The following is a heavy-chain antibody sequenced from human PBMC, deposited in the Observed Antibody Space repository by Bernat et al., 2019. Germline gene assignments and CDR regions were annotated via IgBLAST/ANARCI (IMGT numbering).Heavy chain of an antibody. CDR3: AREPPYISDLKFYAMDL. J-gene: IGHJ6*02. D-gene: IGHD6-19*01. V-gene: IGHV3-21*05. Sequence: EVHLVESGGGLVKPGGSLRLSCAASGFTFSSYSMNWVRQAPGKGLEWISYIGDSSTYMYYAASVRGRFTISRDHAENSLYLQMNSLGAGDTAVYYWAREPPYISDLKFYAMDLWGQGTTVTVSS. CDR1: GFTFSSYS. CDR2: IGDSSTYM.